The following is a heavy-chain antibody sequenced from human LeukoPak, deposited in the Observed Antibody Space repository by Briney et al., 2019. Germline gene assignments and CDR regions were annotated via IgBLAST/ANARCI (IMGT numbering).Heavy chain of an antibody. CDR2: IYQSGST. D-gene: IGHD5-18*01. J-gene: IGHJ5*02. CDR1: GVSINSYNW. V-gene: IGHV4-4*02. CDR3: ATRGYNYDRGFDP. Sequence: MTSETLSLTCAVSGVSINSYNWWSWVRQPPGKGLEWIGEIYQSGSTNYNPSLKSRVTISVDKSKNQFSLKLNSVTAADTAVYYCATRGYNYDRGFDPWGQGTLVTVSS.